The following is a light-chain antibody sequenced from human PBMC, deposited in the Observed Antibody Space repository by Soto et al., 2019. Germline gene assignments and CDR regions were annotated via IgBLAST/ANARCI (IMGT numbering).Light chain of an antibody. CDR3: SSYTTTNTVL. Sequence: QSALTQPASLSASPGQSITISFTGTSNDVGRYNYVSWYQHHPDKAPKLIIFDVSDRPSGVSNRFSGSKSGNTASLTISGLQAEDEADYYCSSYTTTNTVLFGGGTKLTVL. CDR1: SNDVGRYNY. V-gene: IGLV2-14*03. CDR2: DVS. J-gene: IGLJ2*01.